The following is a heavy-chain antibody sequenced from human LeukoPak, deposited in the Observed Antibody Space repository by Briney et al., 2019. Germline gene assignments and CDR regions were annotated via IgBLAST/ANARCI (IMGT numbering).Heavy chain of an antibody. D-gene: IGHD3-22*01. V-gene: IGHV4-34*01. CDR3: ARVPKYYYDSSGYYPRDY. J-gene: IGHJ4*02. Sequence: SETLSLTCAVYGGSLSGYYWSWIRQPPGKGLEWFGEINNSGSTNYNPSLKSRVTISVDTSKNQFSLKLSSVTAADTAVYYCARVPKYYYDSSGYYPRDYWGQGTLVTVSS. CDR2: INNSGST. CDR1: GGSLSGYY.